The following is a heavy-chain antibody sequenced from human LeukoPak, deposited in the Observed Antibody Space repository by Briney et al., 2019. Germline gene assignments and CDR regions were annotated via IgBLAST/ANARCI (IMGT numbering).Heavy chain of an antibody. CDR2: IYYSGST. J-gene: IGHJ4*02. D-gene: IGHD3-16*01. Sequence: PSETLSLTCTVSGYSISSGYYWGWIRQPPGKGLEWIGSIYYSGSTYYNPSLKSRVTISVDTSKNQFSLKLSSVTAADTAVYYCASWGDYWGQGTLVTVSS. V-gene: IGHV4-38-2*02. CDR3: ASWGDY. CDR1: GYSISSGYY.